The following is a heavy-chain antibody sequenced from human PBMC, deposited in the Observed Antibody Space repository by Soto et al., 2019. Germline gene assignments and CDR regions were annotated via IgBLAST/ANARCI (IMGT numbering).Heavy chain of an antibody. D-gene: IGHD6-13*01. CDR2: IYYSGST. J-gene: IGHJ5*02. CDR1: GGSVSSGGYY. CDR3: ARVGGVAAAGTVWFDP. V-gene: IGHV4-61*08. Sequence: ASETLSLTCPVSGGSVSSGGYYWSWIRQPPGKGLEWIGYIYYSGSTNYNPSLKSRVTISVDTSKNQFSLKLSSVTAADTAVYYCARVGGVAAAGTVWFDPWGQGTLVTVSS.